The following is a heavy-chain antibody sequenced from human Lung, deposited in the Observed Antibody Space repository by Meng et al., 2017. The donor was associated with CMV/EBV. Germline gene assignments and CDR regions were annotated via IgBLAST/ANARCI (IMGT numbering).Heavy chain of an antibody. Sequence: EVQLVESGGGLVKPGXSLRLSCTGSGSGFIFSNLWINWVRQDAGKGLEWVGRIKSKFDGETTDYAAPVKGRFTISRDDSRNTLYLYMNSLKTEDTAVYYCTTDRPRSGGKTHDYWGQGTLVTVSS. CDR2: IKSKFDGETT. CDR1: GSGFIFSNLW. J-gene: IGHJ4*02. CDR3: TTDRPRSGGKTHDY. V-gene: IGHV3-15*01. D-gene: IGHD4-23*01.